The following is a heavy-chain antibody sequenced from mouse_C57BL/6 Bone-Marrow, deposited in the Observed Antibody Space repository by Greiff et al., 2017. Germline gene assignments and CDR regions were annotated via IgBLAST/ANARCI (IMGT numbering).Heavy chain of an antibody. J-gene: IGHJ1*03. V-gene: IGHV14-3*01. CDR2: IYPANGNT. Sequence: EVQLQQSVAELVRPGASVKFSCTASGFNIKNSYMNWVKQRPEQGLEWIGRIYPANGNTNYDQKFQGKATITADTSSNTAYLQLSSLTSEDTAIYSCERDLYFDVWGTGTTVTVSA. CDR3: ERDLYFDV. CDR1: GFNIKNSY.